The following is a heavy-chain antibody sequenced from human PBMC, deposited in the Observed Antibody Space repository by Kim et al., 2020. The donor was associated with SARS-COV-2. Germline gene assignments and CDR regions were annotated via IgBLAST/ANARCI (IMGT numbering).Heavy chain of an antibody. CDR2: INHSGST. J-gene: IGHJ5*02. V-gene: IGHV4-34*01. Sequence: SETLSLTCAVYGGSFSGYYWSWIRQPPGKGLEWIGEINHSGSTNYNPSLKIRVTISVDTSKNQFSLKLSSVTAADTAVYYCARVRDFWSGYFGIDPWGQG. CDR1: GGSFSGYY. D-gene: IGHD3-3*01. CDR3: ARVRDFWSGYFGIDP.